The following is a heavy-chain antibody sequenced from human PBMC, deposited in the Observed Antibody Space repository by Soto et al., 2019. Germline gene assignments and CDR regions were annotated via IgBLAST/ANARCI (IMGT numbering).Heavy chain of an antibody. J-gene: IGHJ6*02. CDR1: GFTFSSYA. D-gene: IGHD3-10*01. CDR3: ARDLRAGNFYGMDV. Sequence: GGSLRLSCAASGFTFSSYAMHWVRQAPGKGLEWVAVISYDGSNKYYADSVKGRFTISRDNSKNTLYLQMNSLRAEDTAVYYCARDLRAGNFYGMDVWGQGTTVTVSS. CDR2: ISYDGSNK. V-gene: IGHV3-30-3*01.